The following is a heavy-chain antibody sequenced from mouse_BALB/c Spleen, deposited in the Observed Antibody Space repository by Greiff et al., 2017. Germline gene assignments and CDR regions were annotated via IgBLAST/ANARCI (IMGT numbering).Heavy chain of an antibody. CDR2: ISNGGGST. V-gene: IGHV5-12-2*01. D-gene: IGHD1-1*01. CDR1: GFTFSSYT. Sequence: EVKLVESGGGLVQPGGSLKLSCAASGFTFSSYTMSWVRQTPEKRLEWVAYISNGGGSTYYPDTVKGRFTISRDNAKNTLYLQMSSLKSEDTAMYYCARQGQVYYGSSYWYFDVWGAGTTVTVSS. CDR3: ARQGQVYYGSSYWYFDV. J-gene: IGHJ1*01.